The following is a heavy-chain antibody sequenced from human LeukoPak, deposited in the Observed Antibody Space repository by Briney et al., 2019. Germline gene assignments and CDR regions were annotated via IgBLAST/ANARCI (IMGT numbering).Heavy chain of an antibody. D-gene: IGHD6-19*01. J-gene: IGHJ4*02. CDR2: IYYSGNT. CDR3: ARHYSSAWSHFDF. CDR1: GGSVSSYY. V-gene: IGHV4-59*08. Sequence: SETLSLTCTVSGGSVSSYYWSWIRQPPGKGLEWIGHIYYSGNTNYNPSLESRVTISLDTSKNQFSLRLSSVTAADTAVYFCARHYSSAWSHFDFWGQGTLVTVSS.